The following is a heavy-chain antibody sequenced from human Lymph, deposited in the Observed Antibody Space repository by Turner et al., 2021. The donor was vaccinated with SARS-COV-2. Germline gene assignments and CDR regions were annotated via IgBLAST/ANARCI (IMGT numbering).Heavy chain of an antibody. V-gene: IGHV4-39*01. Sequence: QVPLHESAQGQVKHSEAVSLTCAVSGGFVTSSSYYWGRVRQPPGKGLEWIGNIYSSGSTYYNPSLKRRVTISVDTSKNQFSLKVSSVTAADAAVYYCARQGWLRGYFDYWSQGTLVTVSS. J-gene: IGHJ4*02. CDR3: ARQGWLRGYFDY. CDR1: GGFVTSSSYY. CDR2: IYSSGST. D-gene: IGHD5-18*01.